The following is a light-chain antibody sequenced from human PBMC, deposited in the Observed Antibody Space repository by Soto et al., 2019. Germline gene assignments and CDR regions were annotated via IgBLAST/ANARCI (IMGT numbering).Light chain of an antibody. CDR2: GSS. CDR1: QNIKDNY. V-gene: IGKV3-20*01. Sequence: EVVLTQSPGTLSLSPGERVTLSCRVSQNIKDNYLAWYQQRPGQAPRLLIYGSSDRATGIPDRFSGSGSGTDFTLTISRLEPEDFAVYYCHQYGSSPPYTFGQGTKLEI. J-gene: IGKJ2*01. CDR3: HQYGSSPPYT.